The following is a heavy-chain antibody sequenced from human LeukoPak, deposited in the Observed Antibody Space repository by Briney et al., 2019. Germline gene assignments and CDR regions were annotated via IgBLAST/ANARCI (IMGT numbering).Heavy chain of an antibody. D-gene: IGHD6-13*01. CDR3: ATDRPGYSSSWELDY. CDR2: FDPEDGET. CDR1: GYTLTELS. Sequence: ASVKVSCKVSGYTLTELSMHWVRQAPGKGLEWMGGFDPEDGETIYAQKFQGRVTMTEDTSTDTAYMELSSLRSEDTAVYYCATDRPGYSSSWELDYWGQGTLVTVSS. V-gene: IGHV1-24*01. J-gene: IGHJ4*02.